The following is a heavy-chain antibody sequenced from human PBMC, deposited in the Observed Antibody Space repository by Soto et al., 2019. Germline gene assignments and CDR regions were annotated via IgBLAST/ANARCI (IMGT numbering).Heavy chain of an antibody. J-gene: IGHJ4*02. CDR1: GGTFSSYS. V-gene: IGHV1-69*01. CDR2: IIPIFGTA. CDR3: ARDGGRHSGGIDY. Sequence: QVQLVQSGAEVKKPGSSVKVSCKASGGTFSSYSINWVRQAPGQGLEWMGEIIPIFGTANYAQKFQGRVTITADESTSTDYMELSSLRSEDTAVYYCARDGGRHSGGIDYWGQRTLVTVSS. D-gene: IGHD1-26*01.